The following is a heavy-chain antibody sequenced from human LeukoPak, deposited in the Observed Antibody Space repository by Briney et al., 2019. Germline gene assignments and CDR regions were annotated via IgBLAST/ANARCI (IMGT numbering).Heavy chain of an antibody. CDR2: ISSSSRSV. D-gene: IGHD2/OR15-2a*01. Sequence: GRSLRLSCAGSGFTLNDYYVNWLRQAPGKGLEWIAYISSSSRSVNYADSVKGRFTLSRDYAKNSVNLDMTSLRGEDTAIYYCARVQNTIYWGQGGLVGDSS. J-gene: IGHJ4*02. V-gene: IGHV3-11*04. CDR3: ARVQNTIY. CDR1: GFTLNDYY.